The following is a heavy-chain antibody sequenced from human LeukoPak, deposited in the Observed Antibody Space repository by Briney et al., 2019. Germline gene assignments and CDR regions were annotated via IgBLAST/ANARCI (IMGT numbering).Heavy chain of an antibody. CDR2: IYTSGST. J-gene: IGHJ6*03. Sequence: KPSETLSLTCAVSGYSISSGYYWGWIRQPPGKGLEWIGRIYTSGSTNYNPSLKSRVTMSVDTSKNQFSLKLSSVTAADTAVYYCAREYYDFWSGTYYYYMDVWGKGTTVTVSS. CDR1: GYSISSGYY. V-gene: IGHV4-38-2*02. CDR3: AREYYDFWSGTYYYYMDV. D-gene: IGHD3-3*01.